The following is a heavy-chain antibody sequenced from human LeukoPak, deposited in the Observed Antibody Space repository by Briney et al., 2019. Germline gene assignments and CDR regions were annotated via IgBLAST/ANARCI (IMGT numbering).Heavy chain of an antibody. CDR2: IYTSGST. V-gene: IGHV4-4*07. Sequence: PLETLCLTCTVSGGSISSYYWSWIRQPAGTGLEWSGRIYTSGSTNYTPSLKSRVTMSVDTSKNQFSLKLSSVTAADTAVYYCGRDQGWLPFDYWGQRSLFTVS. CDR1: GGSISSYY. J-gene: IGHJ4*02. CDR3: GRDQGWLPFDY. D-gene: IGHD5-18*01.